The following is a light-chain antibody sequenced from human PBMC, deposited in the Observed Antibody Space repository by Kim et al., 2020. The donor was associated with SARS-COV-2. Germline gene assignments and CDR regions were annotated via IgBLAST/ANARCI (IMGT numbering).Light chain of an antibody. J-gene: IGKJ1*01. CDR3: QQTYSASRT. CDR1: QDISRY. Sequence: DIQMTQSPSSLSASVGDRVTITCRASQDISRYLNWYQQKPGKAPKLLIYTASSLQSGVSSRFTGSVSETDFTLTISSLQPEDFATYYCQQTYSASRTFGQGTKVDIK. V-gene: IGKV1-39*01. CDR2: TAS.